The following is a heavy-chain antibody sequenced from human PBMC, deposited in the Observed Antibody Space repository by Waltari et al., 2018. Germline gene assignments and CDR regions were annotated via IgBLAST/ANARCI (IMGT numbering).Heavy chain of an antibody. Sequence: QVQLVQSGAEVKKPGSAVKVSCKASGGSFSSDGISWVRQAPGQGLEWMGGIVPILDMANHAQKFQGRVTITADKSTSTVYMELSSLRSEDTAVYYCATEAHGAAGFDYWGQGTLVTVSS. D-gene: IGHD2-15*01. CDR2: IVPILDMA. CDR3: ATEAHGAAGFDY. J-gene: IGHJ4*02. CDR1: GGSFSSDG. V-gene: IGHV1-69*10.